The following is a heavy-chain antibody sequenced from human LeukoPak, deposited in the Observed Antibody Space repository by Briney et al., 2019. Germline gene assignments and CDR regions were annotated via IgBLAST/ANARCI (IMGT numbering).Heavy chain of an antibody. V-gene: IGHV3-7*01. J-gene: IGHJ6*02. D-gene: IGHD3-16*01. CDR2: IKQDGSGK. CDR3: ARDLIPETLYTTTWGDYYYGMDV. Sequence: PGGSLRLSCAASGFTFSSYWMSWVRQAPGKGLEWVANIKQDGSGKYYVDSVKGRFTISRDNAKNSLYLQMNSLRAEDTAVYYCARDLIPETLYTTTWGDYYYGMDVWGQGTTVTVSS. CDR1: GFTFSSYW.